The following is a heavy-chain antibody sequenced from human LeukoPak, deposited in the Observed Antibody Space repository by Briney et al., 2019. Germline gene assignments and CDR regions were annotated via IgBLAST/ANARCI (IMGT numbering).Heavy chain of an antibody. J-gene: IGHJ6*02. CDR3: ARDKDMVRGIWNYYFGMDV. V-gene: IGHV3-48*03. CDR1: GFTLSSYE. Sequence: SGGSLRLSCAASGFTLSSYEMNWVRQAPGKGLEWVSYINSSGSTIYYADSVKGRFIISRDNAKNSLYLQMNSLRAEDTAVYYCARDKDMVRGIWNYYFGMDVWGQGTTVTVSS. CDR2: INSSGSTI. D-gene: IGHD3-10*01.